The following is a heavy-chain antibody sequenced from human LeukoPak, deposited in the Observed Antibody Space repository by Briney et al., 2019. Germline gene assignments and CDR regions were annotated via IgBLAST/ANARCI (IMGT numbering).Heavy chain of an antibody. CDR1: GFTFDDYA. Sequence: PGGSLRLSCAASGFTFDDYAMHWVRQAPGKGLEWVSGISWNSGSIGYADSVKGRFTISRDNAKNSLHLQMNSLRAEDTAVYYCARAAHYYGSGSYAFDIWGQGTMVTVSS. D-gene: IGHD3-10*01. V-gene: IGHV3-9*01. CDR2: ISWNSGSI. J-gene: IGHJ3*02. CDR3: ARAAHYYGSGSYAFDI.